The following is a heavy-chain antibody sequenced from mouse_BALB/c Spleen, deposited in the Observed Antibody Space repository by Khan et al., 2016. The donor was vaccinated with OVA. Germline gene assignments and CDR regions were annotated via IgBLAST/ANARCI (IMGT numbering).Heavy chain of an antibody. CDR2: ISYSGTT. J-gene: IGHJ4*01. CDR1: GYSITSDYA. V-gene: IGHV3-2*02. CDR3: AKRYAMDY. Sequence: EVQLQESGPGLVKPSQSLSLTCTVTGYSITSDYAWNWIRQFPGNKLEWMGYISYSGTTSYNPSLKSRTSITRDTSKNQFFLQLNSVTTEDTATYYCAKRYAMDYWGQGTSVTVSS.